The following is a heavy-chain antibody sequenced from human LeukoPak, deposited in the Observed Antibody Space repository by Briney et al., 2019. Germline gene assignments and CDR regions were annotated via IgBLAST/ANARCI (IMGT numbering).Heavy chain of an antibody. V-gene: IGHV1-69*05. J-gene: IGHJ4*02. D-gene: IGHD3-10*01. Sequence: SVKVSCEASGGTFSSYAISWVRQAPGQGLEWMGGIIPIFGTANYAQKFQGRVTVTTDESTSTAYMELSSPRSEDTAVYYCARGGSGSYPIDYWGQGTLVTVSS. CDR3: ARGGSGSYPIDY. CDR2: IIPIFGTA. CDR1: GGTFSSYA.